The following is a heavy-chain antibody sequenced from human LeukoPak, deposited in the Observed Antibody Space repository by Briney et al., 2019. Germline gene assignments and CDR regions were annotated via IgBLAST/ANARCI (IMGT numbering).Heavy chain of an antibody. Sequence: PGGSLRFSCAASGFNFSSYAMHWVRQAPGEGLEWVGLISYGGIDKSYADSVKGRFTISRDSSKRTLYLQMNSLRAEDTAMYYCARESWSDSVAFDIWGLGTMVIVSS. V-gene: IGHV3-30*04. CDR1: GFNFSSYA. CDR2: ISYGGIDK. D-gene: IGHD3-3*01. J-gene: IGHJ3*02. CDR3: ARESWSDSVAFDI.